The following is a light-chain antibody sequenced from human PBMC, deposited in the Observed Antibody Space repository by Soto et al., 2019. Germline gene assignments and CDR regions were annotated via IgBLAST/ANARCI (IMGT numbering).Light chain of an antibody. CDR2: LTS. J-gene: IGKJ1*01. Sequence: EIVLTQSPATLSSFPGDRVTLSCRASQAVNTRLAWYQHKPGQAPRLLIYLTSNRAAGIPARFSGSGSGTDFTLTISSLESQDFAVYYCQQRSNRPPTTFGQGTKVDIK. CDR1: QAVNTR. CDR3: QQRSNRPPTT. V-gene: IGKV3-11*01.